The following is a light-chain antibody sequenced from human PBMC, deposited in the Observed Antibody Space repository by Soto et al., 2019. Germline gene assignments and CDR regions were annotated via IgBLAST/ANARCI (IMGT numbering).Light chain of an antibody. CDR1: QSVGNN. V-gene: IGKV3-20*01. CDR3: QQYGPSLIT. J-gene: IGKJ5*01. CDR2: DAS. Sequence: ENVLTQSPGTLSLSPGERATLSCRASQSVGNNLAWYQQRPGQAPTLLISDASTRATGIPDRFSGSGSGTDFTLTIRRLEPEDYALYYCQQYGPSLITFGQGNDWIS.